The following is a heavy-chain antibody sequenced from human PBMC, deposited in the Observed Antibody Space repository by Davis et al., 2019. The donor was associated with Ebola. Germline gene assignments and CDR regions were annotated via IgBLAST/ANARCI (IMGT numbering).Heavy chain of an antibody. CDR2: ISGSGGYT. V-gene: IGHV3-23*01. Sequence: GGSLRLSCAASGFTFSSYAMSWVRQAPGKGLEWVSGISGSGGYTYHADSVNGRFTISRDNSKNTLYLQMNSLRVEDTAVYYCAKGFGGPLVDYWGQGTLVTVSS. CDR3: AKGFGGPLVDY. J-gene: IGHJ4*02. D-gene: IGHD3-10*01. CDR1: GFTFSSYA.